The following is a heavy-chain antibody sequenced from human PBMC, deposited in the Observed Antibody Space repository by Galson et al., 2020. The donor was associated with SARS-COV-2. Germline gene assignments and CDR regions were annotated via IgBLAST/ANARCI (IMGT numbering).Heavy chain of an antibody. CDR2: SRNKGNDYDT. CDR3: AREGPGYGMDV. Sequence: SCGASGLTLSDHHIDWVRQAPGKGLEWVGRSRNKGNDYDTTYAASVEGRFTISRDVPKNSLFLQMNSLKTEDTAVYYCAREGPGYGMDVWGQGTTVTVS. J-gene: IGHJ6*02. V-gene: IGHV3-72*01. CDR1: GLTLSDHH.